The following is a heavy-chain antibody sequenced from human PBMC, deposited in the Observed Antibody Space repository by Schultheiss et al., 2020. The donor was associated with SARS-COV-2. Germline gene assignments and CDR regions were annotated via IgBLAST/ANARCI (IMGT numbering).Heavy chain of an antibody. Sequence: SQTLSLTCAVYGGSFSGYYWGWIRQPPGKGLEWIGSIYHSGSTYYNPSLKSRVTISVDTSKNQFSLKVSSVTAADTAVYYCARDTNLAGGWFDPWGQGTRVAVAS. J-gene: IGHJ5*02. V-gene: IGHV4-38-2*02. CDR3: ARDTNLAGGWFDP. CDR2: IYHSGST. D-gene: IGHD1-14*01. CDR1: GGSFSGYY.